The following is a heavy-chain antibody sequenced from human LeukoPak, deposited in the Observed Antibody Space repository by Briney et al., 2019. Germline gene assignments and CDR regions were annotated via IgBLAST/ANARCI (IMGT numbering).Heavy chain of an antibody. CDR1: GYTFTSYG. CDR3: ARDLWDYSYGYSPFDY. D-gene: IGHD5-18*01. Sequence: GASVKVSCKASGYTFTSYGISWVRQAPGQGLEWMGWISAYNGNTNYAQKLQGRVTMTTDTSTSTAYMELRSLRSDDTAVYYCARDLWDYSYGYSPFDYWGQGTLVTVSS. J-gene: IGHJ4*02. CDR2: ISAYNGNT. V-gene: IGHV1-18*01.